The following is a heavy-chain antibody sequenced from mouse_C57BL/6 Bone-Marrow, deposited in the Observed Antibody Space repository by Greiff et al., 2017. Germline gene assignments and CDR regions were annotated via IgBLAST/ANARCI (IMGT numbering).Heavy chain of an antibody. CDR2: IHPNSGST. V-gene: IGHV1-64*01. CDR3: ARIDDYDWFAY. D-gene: IGHD2-4*01. Sequence: VQLQQPGAELVKPGASVKLSCKASGYTFTSYWMHWVKQRPGQGLEWIGMIHPNSGSTNYNEKFKSKATLTVDKSSSTAYMQLSSLTSEDSAVYYCARIDDYDWFAYWGQGTLVTVSA. CDR1: GYTFTSYW. J-gene: IGHJ3*01.